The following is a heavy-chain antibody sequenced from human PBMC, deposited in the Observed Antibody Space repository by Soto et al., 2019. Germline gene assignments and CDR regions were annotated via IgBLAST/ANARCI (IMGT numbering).Heavy chain of an antibody. Sequence: SVKVSCKVSGYTLTELSMHWVRQAPGKGLEWMGGFDPEDGETIYAQKFQGRVTMTEDTSTDTAYMELSSLRSEDTTVYYCATYRVWDYYDSSGYRNWSDFWGEGTLVTVSA. CDR1: GYTLTELS. V-gene: IGHV1-24*01. D-gene: IGHD3-22*01. CDR3: ATYRVWDYYDSSGYRNWSDF. J-gene: IGHJ5*01. CDR2: FDPEDGET.